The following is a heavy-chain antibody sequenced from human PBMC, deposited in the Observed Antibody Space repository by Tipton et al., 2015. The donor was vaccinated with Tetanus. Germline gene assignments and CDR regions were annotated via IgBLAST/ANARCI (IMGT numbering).Heavy chain of an antibody. CDR3: ARDSCGGDCYWRFDY. D-gene: IGHD2-21*02. V-gene: IGHV4-61*01. CDR2: IYYSGST. J-gene: IGHJ4*02. CDR1: GGSVSSGSYY. Sequence: LRLSCTVSGGSVSSGSYYWSWIRQPPGKGLEWIGYIYYSGSTNYNPSLKSRVTISVDTSKNQSSLKLSSVTAADTAVYYCARDSCGGDCYWRFDYWGQGTLVTVSS.